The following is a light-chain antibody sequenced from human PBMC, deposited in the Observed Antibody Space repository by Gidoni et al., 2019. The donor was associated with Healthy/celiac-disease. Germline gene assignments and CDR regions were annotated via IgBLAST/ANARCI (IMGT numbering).Light chain of an antibody. CDR1: QSVSSY. CDR2: DAA. V-gene: IGKV3-11*01. J-gene: IGKJ4*01. CDR3: QQRSNWPPLT. Sequence: EIVLTQSPVTLSLSPGERATLSCRASQSVSSYLAWYQQKPGQAPRLLIYDAANRATGIPARFSGSRSGTDFTLTISRQEPEDLAAYHCQQRSNWPPLTLGGGTKVEIK.